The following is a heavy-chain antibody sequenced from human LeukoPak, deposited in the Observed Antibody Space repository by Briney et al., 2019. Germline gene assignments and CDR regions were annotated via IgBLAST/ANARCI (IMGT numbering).Heavy chain of an antibody. Sequence: ASVKVSCKASGYTFISYSLTWVRQAPGQGLEWMGWISPYSGNTNYAENFQDRVTLTTDTSTGTAYMELRSLRSDDTAVYYCGREPRYRLIDYWGQGTLVTVSS. J-gene: IGHJ4*02. CDR3: GREPRYRLIDY. CDR2: ISPYSGNT. V-gene: IGHV1-18*01. CDR1: GYTFISYS. D-gene: IGHD3-9*01.